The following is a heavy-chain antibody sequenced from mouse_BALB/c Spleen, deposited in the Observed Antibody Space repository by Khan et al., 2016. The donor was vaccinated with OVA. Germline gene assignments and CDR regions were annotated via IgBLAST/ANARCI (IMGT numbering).Heavy chain of an antibody. V-gene: IGHV3-2*02. CDR2: ISSTGST. Sequence: EVQLQESGPGLVKPSQSLSLTCTVTGYSITSDYAWNWIRQFPGNKLEWMGYISSTGSTSYNPSLKSRISITRAPSKNQFFLHLNSVTTEDTATYYCARSLYYSDSYAMDYWGQGTSVTVSS. J-gene: IGHJ4*01. CDR3: ARSLYYSDSYAMDY. D-gene: IGHD2-13*01. CDR1: GYSITSDYA.